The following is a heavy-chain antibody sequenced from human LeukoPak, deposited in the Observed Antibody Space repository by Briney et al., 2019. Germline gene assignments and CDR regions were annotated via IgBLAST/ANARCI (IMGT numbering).Heavy chain of an antibody. CDR3: ARPTNYYGSGTDAFDI. J-gene: IGHJ3*02. Sequence: GGSLRLSCAASGFTFSTSAMNWVRQAPGKGLEWVSSINNFRSHIYYADSVRGRFTISRDNANNVLYLQMNSLRAEDTAVYYCARPTNYYGSGTDAFDIWGQGTMVTVSS. V-gene: IGHV3-21*06. CDR2: INNFRSHI. CDR1: GFTFSTSA. D-gene: IGHD3-10*01.